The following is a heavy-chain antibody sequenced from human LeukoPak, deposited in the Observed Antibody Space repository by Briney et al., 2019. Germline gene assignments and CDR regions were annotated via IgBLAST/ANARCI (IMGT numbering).Heavy chain of an antibody. D-gene: IGHD2-2*01. CDR1: GGSISSGGYY. CDR2: IYYSGST. V-gene: IGHV4-31*03. Sequence: SQTLPLTCTVSGGSISSGGYYWSWIRQHPGKGLEWIGYIYYSGSTYYNPSLKSRVTISVDTSKNQFSLKLSSVTAADTAVYYCARDRGPLYCSSTSCYYFDYWGQGTLVTVSS. CDR3: ARDRGPLYCSSTSCYYFDY. J-gene: IGHJ4*02.